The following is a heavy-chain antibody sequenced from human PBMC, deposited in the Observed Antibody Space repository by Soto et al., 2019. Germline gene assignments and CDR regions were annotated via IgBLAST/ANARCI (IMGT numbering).Heavy chain of an antibody. Sequence: SETLSLTCTVVDGTIITYFWNWIRQPPGKGLEWIGYVYYSGSTTYNPSLKGRVTISVDTSKNQFSLKLSSVTAADTAVYYCARDGNSGYDPRWFDPWGQGTLVTVSS. CDR2: VYYSGST. V-gene: IGHV4-59*01. D-gene: IGHD5-12*01. CDR3: ARDGNSGYDPRWFDP. J-gene: IGHJ5*02. CDR1: DGTIITYF.